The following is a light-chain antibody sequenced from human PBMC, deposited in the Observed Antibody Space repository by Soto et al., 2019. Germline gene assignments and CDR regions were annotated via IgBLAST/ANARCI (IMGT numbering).Light chain of an antibody. CDR2: DVS. CDR3: SSYAGTNIHYV. J-gene: IGLJ1*01. CDR1: SSDVGGYNY. Sequence: QSVLIQPPSASGSPGQSVTISCTGTSSDVGGYNYVSWYQQHPGKAPKLMIYDVSKRPSGVPDRFSGSKSGNTASLTVSGLQAEDEADYYCSSYAGTNIHYVFGTGTKVTVL. V-gene: IGLV2-8*01.